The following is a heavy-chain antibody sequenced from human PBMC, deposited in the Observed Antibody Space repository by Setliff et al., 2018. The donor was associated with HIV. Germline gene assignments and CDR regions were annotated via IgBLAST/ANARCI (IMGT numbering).Heavy chain of an antibody. V-gene: IGHV3-23*01. J-gene: IGHJ4*02. Sequence: PSETLSLTCTVSGGSISSGSYYWSWIRQPAGKGLEWVSAISPVGGSTYSADSVRGRFTISRDNSKNTLYLQMNSLRAEDTAIYYCTKCQRGSSPRTDYYSDYWGQGSLVTVSS. CDR2: ISPVGGST. CDR1: GGSISSGSYY. CDR3: TKCQRGSSPRTDYYSDY. D-gene: IGHD2-2*01.